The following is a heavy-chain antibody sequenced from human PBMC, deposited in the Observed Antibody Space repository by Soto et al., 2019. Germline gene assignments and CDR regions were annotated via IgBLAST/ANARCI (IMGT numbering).Heavy chain of an antibody. D-gene: IGHD3-10*01. CDR3: ARSSGSYSKWFDS. V-gene: IGHV1-2*02. CDR1: GYTFTDYY. J-gene: IGHJ5*01. CDR2: TSPRTGGA. Sequence: ASVKVSCKTSGYTFTDYYMHWLRQAPGHGLEWLGWTSPRTGGAKYSHKLQGRVSMTRNTSITTAYMELTGLSTDDTAVYYCARSSGSYSKWFDSWGPGTLVTVSS.